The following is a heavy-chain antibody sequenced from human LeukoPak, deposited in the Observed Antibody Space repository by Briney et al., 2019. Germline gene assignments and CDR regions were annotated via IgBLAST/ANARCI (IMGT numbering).Heavy chain of an antibody. D-gene: IGHD2-2*01. Sequence: GGSLRLSCAASGFTFSSYSMNWVRQAPGKGLEWVSSISSSSSYIYYADSVKGRFTISRDNAKNSLYLQMNSLRAEDTAVYYCAILPAAIVVGFDPWGQGTLVTVSS. CDR1: GFTFSSYS. CDR2: ISSSSSYI. J-gene: IGHJ5*02. CDR3: AILPAAIVVGFDP. V-gene: IGHV3-21*01.